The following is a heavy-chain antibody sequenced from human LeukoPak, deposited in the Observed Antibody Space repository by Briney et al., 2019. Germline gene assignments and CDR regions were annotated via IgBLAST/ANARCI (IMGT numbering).Heavy chain of an antibody. D-gene: IGHD3-22*01. J-gene: IGHJ4*02. V-gene: IGHV3-30*03. CDR2: ISYDGSNK. CDR1: GFTFSSYW. Sequence: VGLGGSLRLSCAASGFTFSSYWMSWVRPAPGKGLEWVAVISYDGSNKYSADSVKGRFTVSRDNSKNTLHLQMNSLRAEDTAVYYCARGMYYYDNSGYYPLFDYWGQGTLVTVSS. CDR3: ARGMYYYDNSGYYPLFDY.